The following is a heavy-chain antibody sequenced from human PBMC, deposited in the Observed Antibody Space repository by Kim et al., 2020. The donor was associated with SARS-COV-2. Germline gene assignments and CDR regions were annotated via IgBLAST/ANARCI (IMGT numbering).Heavy chain of an antibody. CDR3: ARPHDYGDYVVDY. V-gene: IGHV5-51*01. D-gene: IGHD4-17*01. J-gene: IGHJ4*02. Sequence: YSPSFQGQVTISADKSISTAYLQWSSLKASDTAMYYCARPHDYGDYVVDYWGQGTLVTVSS.